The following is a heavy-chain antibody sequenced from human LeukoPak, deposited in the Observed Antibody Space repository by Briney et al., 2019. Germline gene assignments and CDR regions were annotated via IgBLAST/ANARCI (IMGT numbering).Heavy chain of an antibody. Sequence: GASVKVSCKASGYTFTSYDINWVRQATGQGLEWMGWMNPNSGNTGYAQKFQGRVTMTRNTSISTAYMELSSLRSEDTAVYYCARGPGGSSWYIGFSIYFDYWGQGTLVTVSS. J-gene: IGHJ4*02. CDR2: MNPNSGNT. V-gene: IGHV1-8*01. D-gene: IGHD6-13*01. CDR1: GYTFTSYD. CDR3: ARGPGGSSWYIGFSIYFDY.